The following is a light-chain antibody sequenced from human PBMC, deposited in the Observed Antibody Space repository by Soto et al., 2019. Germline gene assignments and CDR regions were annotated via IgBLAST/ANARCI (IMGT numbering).Light chain of an antibody. CDR2: DAS. CDR1: QSVSSY. J-gene: IGKJ1*01. Sequence: EIVLTQSPSTLSLSPGERATLSCRASQSVSSYLAWYQQKPGQPPRLLIYDASNRATGIPARFSGSGSGTDFTLTISSLEPEDFAVYYCQQYGSSPITFGQGTKVDIK. CDR3: QQYGSSPIT. V-gene: IGKV3-11*01.